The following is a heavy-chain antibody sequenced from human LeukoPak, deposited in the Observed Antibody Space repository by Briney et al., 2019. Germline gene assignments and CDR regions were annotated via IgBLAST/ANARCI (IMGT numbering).Heavy chain of an antibody. CDR2: IKHDGSEK. CDR3: ARDRDYYNYFEY. Sequence: GGSLRLSCAASGFTLSRYWMSWVRQAPGKGLEWVANIKHDGSEKYYVDSVKGRFTISRDNAKNSLYLQMNSLRGEDTAVYYCARDRDYYNYFEYWGQGTLVTVSS. V-gene: IGHV3-7*04. D-gene: IGHD3-10*01. CDR1: GFTLSRYW. J-gene: IGHJ4*02.